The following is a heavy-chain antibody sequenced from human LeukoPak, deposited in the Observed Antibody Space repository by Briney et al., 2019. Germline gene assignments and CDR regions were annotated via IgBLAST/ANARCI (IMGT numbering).Heavy chain of an antibody. CDR1: GFSLSTSGVG. Sequence: SGPTLVNPTQTLTLTCTFSGFSLSTSGVGVGWIRQPPGKALEWPALIYWNDDKRYSPSLKSRLTITKDTSKNQVVLTMTNMDPVDTATYYCAHRRMVRGATNAFDIWGQGTMVTVSS. CDR3: AHRRMVRGATNAFDI. V-gene: IGHV2-5*01. CDR2: IYWNDDK. J-gene: IGHJ3*02. D-gene: IGHD3-10*01.